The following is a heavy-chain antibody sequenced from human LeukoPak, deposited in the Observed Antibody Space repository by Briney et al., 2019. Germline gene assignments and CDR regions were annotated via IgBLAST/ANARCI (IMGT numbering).Heavy chain of an antibody. Sequence: ASVKVSCKASGGTFSSYAISWVRQAPGQGLEWMGGIIPIFGTANYAQKFQGRVTITADKSTSTAYMELSSLRSEDTAVYYCARAPYSNYDAFDIWGQGTVVTVSS. V-gene: IGHV1-69*06. CDR1: GGTFSSYA. D-gene: IGHD4-11*01. CDR2: IIPIFGTA. J-gene: IGHJ3*02. CDR3: ARAPYSNYDAFDI.